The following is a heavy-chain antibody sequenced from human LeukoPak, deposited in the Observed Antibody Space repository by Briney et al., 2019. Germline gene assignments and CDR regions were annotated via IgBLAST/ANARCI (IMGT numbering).Heavy chain of an antibody. J-gene: IGHJ4*02. CDR3: ARGPSDY. CDR1: GGPFSGYY. V-gene: IGHV4-34*01. CDR2: INHSGST. Sequence: ASETLSLTCAVYGGPFSGYYWSWIRQPPGKGLEWIGEINHSGSTNYNPSLKSRVTISVDTSKNQFSLKLSSVTAADTAVYYCARGPSDYWGQGTLVTVSS.